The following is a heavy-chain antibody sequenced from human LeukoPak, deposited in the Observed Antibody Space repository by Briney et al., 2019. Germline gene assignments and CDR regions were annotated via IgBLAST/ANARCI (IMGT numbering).Heavy chain of an antibody. V-gene: IGHV4-34*01. Sequence: SETLSLTCAVYGGSFSGYYWSWIRQPPGKGLEWIGEINHSGSTNYNPSLKSRVTISVDTSKNQFSLKLSSVTAADTAVYYCARASSSGFGGGGIYYYYSMNVWGKGTTVTVSS. CDR3: ARASSSGFGGGGIYYYYSMNV. CDR2: INHSGST. D-gene: IGHD6-13*01. J-gene: IGHJ6*03. CDR1: GGSFSGYY.